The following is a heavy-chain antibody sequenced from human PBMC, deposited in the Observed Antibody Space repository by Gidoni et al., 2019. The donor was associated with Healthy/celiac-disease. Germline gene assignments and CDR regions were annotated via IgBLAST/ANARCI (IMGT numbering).Heavy chain of an antibody. Sequence: EVQLVASGGGLVQPGGSLRLSCAASGFTFSSYDMPRVRQATGNALDWGSAIGTAGDTYYPGSVKGRFTISRENAKNSLYLQMNSLRAGDTAVYYCARDGGYGSGSYYRPDYGMDVWGQGTTVTVSS. V-gene: IGHV3-13*01. CDR1: GFTFSSYD. CDR3: ARDGGYGSGSYYRPDYGMDV. D-gene: IGHD3-10*01. J-gene: IGHJ6*02. CDR2: IGTAGDT.